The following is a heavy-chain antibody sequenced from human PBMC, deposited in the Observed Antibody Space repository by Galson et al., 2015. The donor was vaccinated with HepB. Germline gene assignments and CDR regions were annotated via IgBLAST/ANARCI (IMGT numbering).Heavy chain of an antibody. D-gene: IGHD4-23*01. Sequence: SVKVSCKASGYTFTSYYMHWVRQAPGQGLEWMGIINPSGGSTSYAQKLQGRVTMTRDTSTSTVYMELSSLRSEDTAVYYCAREPLGDYGGSNWFDPWGQGTLVTVSS. CDR2: INPSGGST. CDR3: AREPLGDYGGSNWFDP. J-gene: IGHJ5*02. CDR1: GYTFTSYY. V-gene: IGHV1-46*04.